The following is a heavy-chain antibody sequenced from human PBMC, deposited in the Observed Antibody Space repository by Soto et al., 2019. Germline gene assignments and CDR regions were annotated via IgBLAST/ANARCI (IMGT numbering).Heavy chain of an antibody. D-gene: IGHD3-22*01. CDR2: IIPIFGTA. J-gene: IGHJ4*02. Sequence: QVQLVQSGAEVKKPGSSVKVSCKASGGTFSSYAISWVRQAPGQGLEWMGGIIPIFGTANYAQQFQGRVTITEYESTSTAYMELSSLRSEDTAVYYCARALRCYYDSSGPAPFDYWGQGTLVTVSS. CDR3: ARALRCYYDSSGPAPFDY. CDR1: GGTFSSYA. V-gene: IGHV1-69*12.